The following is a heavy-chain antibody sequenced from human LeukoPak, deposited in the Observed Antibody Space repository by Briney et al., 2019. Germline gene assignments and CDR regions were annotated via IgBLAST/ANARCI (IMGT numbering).Heavy chain of an antibody. CDR1: GFTFSSYS. CDR3: ARDTYYDILTGPSRLDV. Sequence: GGSLRLSCAASGFTFSSYSMNWVRQAPGKGLEWVSSISSSSSYIHYADSVKGRFTISRDNAKNSLYLQMNSLRAEDTAVYYCARDTYYDILTGPSRLDVWGKGTTVTVSS. V-gene: IGHV3-21*01. D-gene: IGHD3-9*01. J-gene: IGHJ6*04. CDR2: ISSSSSYI.